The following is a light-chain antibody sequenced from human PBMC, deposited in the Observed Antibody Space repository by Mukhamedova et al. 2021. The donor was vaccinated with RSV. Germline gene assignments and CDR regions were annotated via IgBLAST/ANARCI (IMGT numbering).Light chain of an antibody. CDR2: DSS. V-gene: IGKV3-20*01. J-gene: IGKJ1*01. CDR1: VTSSY. Sequence: VTSSYLAWYQQKPGQAPRLLIYDSSNRATGIPDRFSGSGSGTDFTLTISRLEPEDFAIYYCHQYVTSPPGCTFGQGTKVEVK. CDR3: HQYVTSPPGCT.